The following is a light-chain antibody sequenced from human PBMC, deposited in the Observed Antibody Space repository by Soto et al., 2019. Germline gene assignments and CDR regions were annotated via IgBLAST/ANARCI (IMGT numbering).Light chain of an antibody. CDR3: QKYNSAPRT. CDR2: AAS. V-gene: IGKV1-27*01. J-gene: IGKJ1*01. Sequence: DIQMTQSASSLSASVGDRVTITCRASQSISNYLAWYQQKPGKVPKLLIYAASTLQSGVPSRFSGSGSGTDVTLTISSLQPEDVAAYYCQKYNSAPRTFGQGTKVEIK. CDR1: QSISNY.